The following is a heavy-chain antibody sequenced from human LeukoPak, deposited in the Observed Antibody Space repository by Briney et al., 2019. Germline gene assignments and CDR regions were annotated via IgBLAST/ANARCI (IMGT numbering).Heavy chain of an antibody. Sequence: GASVKVSCKASGYTFTGYYMHWVRQAPGQGLEWMGWINPNSGGTNYAQKFQGRVTMTRDTSISTAYMELSRLRSDDTAVYYCARVAGNGYINFDYWGQGTLVTVSS. J-gene: IGHJ4*02. D-gene: IGHD5-24*01. CDR1: GYTFTGYY. CDR2: INPNSGGT. CDR3: ARVAGNGYINFDY. V-gene: IGHV1-2*02.